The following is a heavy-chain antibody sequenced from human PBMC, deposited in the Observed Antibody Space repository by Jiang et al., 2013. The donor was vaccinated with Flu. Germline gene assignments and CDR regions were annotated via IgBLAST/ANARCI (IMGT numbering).Heavy chain of an antibody. CDR2: ISAYNGNT. Sequence: GAEVKKPGASVKVSCKASGYTFTSYGISWVRQAPGQGLEWMGWISAYNGNTNYAQKLQGRVTMTTDTSTSTAYMELRSLRSDDTAVYYCARDSPXGYCSSTSCRLPTTYGMDVXGPRATVTVS. D-gene: IGHD2-2*03. J-gene: IGHJ6*01. CDR1: GYTFTSYG. V-gene: IGHV1-18*01. CDR3: ARDSPXGYCSSTSCRLPTTYGMDV.